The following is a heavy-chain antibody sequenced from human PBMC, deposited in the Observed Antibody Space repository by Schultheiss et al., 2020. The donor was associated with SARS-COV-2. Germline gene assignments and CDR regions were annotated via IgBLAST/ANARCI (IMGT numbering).Heavy chain of an antibody. Sequence: GESLKISCAASGFTFSNYWMSWVRQAPGKGLEWVSYISSSSSTIYYADSVKGRFTISRDNAKNTLYLQMNSLRSEDTAVYYCARWIVVVPAAMENYYYGMDVWGQGTTVTVSS. V-gene: IGHV3-48*01. D-gene: IGHD2-2*01. CDR2: ISSSSSTI. CDR3: ARWIVVVPAAMENYYYGMDV. J-gene: IGHJ6*02. CDR1: GFTFSNYW.